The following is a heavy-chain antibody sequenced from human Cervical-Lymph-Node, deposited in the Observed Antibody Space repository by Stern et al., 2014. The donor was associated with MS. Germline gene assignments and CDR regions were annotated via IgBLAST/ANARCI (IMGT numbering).Heavy chain of an antibody. CDR1: GFSFSDYG. V-gene: IGHV3-30*18. Sequence: VQLVESGGGVVQPGTSLRLSCTASGFSFSDYGIHWVRQAPGKALEWVSVISYDGAHKYDADSLKGRVTISRDNSKNTLSLQINNLRSDDTAVYYCAKDLGGNAFDYWGQGTLVTVSS. D-gene: IGHD4-23*01. J-gene: IGHJ4*02. CDR2: ISYDGAHK. CDR3: AKDLGGNAFDY.